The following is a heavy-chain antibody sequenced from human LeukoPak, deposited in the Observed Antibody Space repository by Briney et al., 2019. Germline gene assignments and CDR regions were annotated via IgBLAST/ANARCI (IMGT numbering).Heavy chain of an antibody. Sequence: GGSLRLSCAASGFTFSSYAMHWVRQAPGKGLEWVAVISYDGSNKYYADSVKGRFTISRDNSKNTLYLQMNSLRAEDTAVYYCARGRRYDFWSGYYKRILDYWGQGTLVTVSS. D-gene: IGHD3-3*01. CDR1: GFTFSSYA. J-gene: IGHJ4*02. CDR2: ISYDGSNK. CDR3: ARGRRYDFWSGYYKRILDY. V-gene: IGHV3-30-3*01.